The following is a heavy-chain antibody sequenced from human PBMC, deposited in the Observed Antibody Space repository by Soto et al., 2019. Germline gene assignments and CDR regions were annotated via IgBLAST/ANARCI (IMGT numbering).Heavy chain of an antibody. CDR3: ARGIGYSYGFYYYGMDV. CDR2: IIPIFGTA. J-gene: IGHJ6*02. CDR1: GGTFSSYA. D-gene: IGHD5-18*01. V-gene: IGHV1-69*13. Sequence: GALGKVSCKAAGGTFSSYAISWVRQDTGQGLEWMGGIIPIFGTANYAQKFQGRVTITADESTSTAYMELSSLRSEDTAVYYCARGIGYSYGFYYYGMDVWGQGTKVTVSS.